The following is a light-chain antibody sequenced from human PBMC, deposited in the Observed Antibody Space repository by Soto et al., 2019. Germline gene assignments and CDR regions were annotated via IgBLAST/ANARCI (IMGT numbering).Light chain of an antibody. J-gene: IGKJ1*01. CDR1: QSVTRGY. CDR2: GAS. Sequence: IVVTQSPGTLSLSPGQRATLSCRASQSVTRGYLTWYQQKHGQAPRLLIYGASSRATGIPDRFSGSGSGTDFTLTITSLEHEDYEMYSCQHYDDALWTVGQGTKVDIK. V-gene: IGKV3-20*01. CDR3: QHYDDALWT.